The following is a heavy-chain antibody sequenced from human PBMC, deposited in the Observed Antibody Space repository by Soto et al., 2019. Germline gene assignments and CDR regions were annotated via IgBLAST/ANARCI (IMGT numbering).Heavy chain of an antibody. CDR3: ATASGSSMVRGVPTYWYFDR. Sequence: SETLSLTCTVSGGSISSGGYYWSWIRQHPGKGLEWIGYIYYSGSTYYNPSLKSRVTISVDTSKNQFSLKLSSVTAADTAVYYCATASGSSMVRGVPTYWYFDRWGRGTLVTVAS. CDR2: IYYSGST. V-gene: IGHV4-31*03. D-gene: IGHD3-10*01. CDR1: GGSISSGGYY. J-gene: IGHJ2*01.